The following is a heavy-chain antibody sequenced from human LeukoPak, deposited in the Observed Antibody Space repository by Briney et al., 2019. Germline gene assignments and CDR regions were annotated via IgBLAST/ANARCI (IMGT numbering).Heavy chain of an antibody. D-gene: IGHD6-19*01. CDR3: AKDRRGSGWYFDY. CDR1: GFTFSSYG. V-gene: IGHV3-30*18. CDR2: ISYDGSNK. Sequence: GSPRLSCAASGFTFSSYGMRWVRQAPGKGLEWVAVISYDGSNKYYADSVKGRFTISRDNSKNTLYLQMNSLRAEDTAVYYCAKDRRGSGWYFDYRGQANKDTVSS. J-gene: IGHJ4*02.